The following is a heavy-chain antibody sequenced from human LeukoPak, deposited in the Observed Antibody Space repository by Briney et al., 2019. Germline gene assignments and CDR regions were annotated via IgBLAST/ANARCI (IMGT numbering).Heavy chain of an antibody. V-gene: IGHV3-30*02. CDR2: IRYDGSNK. J-gene: IGHJ6*02. D-gene: IGHD3-22*01. Sequence: GGSLRLSCAASGSTFSSYGMHWVRQAPGKGLEWVAFIRYDGSNKYYADSVKGRFTISRENAKNSLYLQMNSLRDGDTAVYYCARMGDSSGYRGYYYGMDVWGQGTTVTVSS. CDR3: ARMGDSSGYRGYYYGMDV. CDR1: GSTFSSYG.